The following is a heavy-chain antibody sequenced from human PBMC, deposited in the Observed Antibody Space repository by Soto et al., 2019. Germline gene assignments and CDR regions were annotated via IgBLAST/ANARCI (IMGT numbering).Heavy chain of an antibody. CDR3: ARDLWGYCGTDCYPLDV. Sequence: SETLPLTCTVSGVSISRYYWIWIRQPPGKGLEWIGYMYNTGSTVYNPPFKSRVTISVDTSKNQFSLKLNSVTAADTAVYYCARDLWGYCGTDCYPLDVWGQGTTVTVSS. CDR1: GVSISRYY. D-gene: IGHD2-21*02. J-gene: IGHJ6*02. CDR2: MYNTGST. V-gene: IGHV4-59*01.